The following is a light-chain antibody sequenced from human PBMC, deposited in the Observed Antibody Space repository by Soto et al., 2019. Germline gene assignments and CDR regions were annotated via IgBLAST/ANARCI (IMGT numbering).Light chain of an antibody. Sequence: IVLAPAPGALSLSSGARGTLSCWASESIGDYLAWYQQRPGQAPRLLIYAASRRASGTPHRFSGSGSERAFTLAISGLEPADFGVYYCQQYVTSPSITFGQGTRLENK. CDR1: ESIGDY. J-gene: IGKJ5*01. CDR2: AAS. V-gene: IGKV3-20*01. CDR3: QQYVTSPSIT.